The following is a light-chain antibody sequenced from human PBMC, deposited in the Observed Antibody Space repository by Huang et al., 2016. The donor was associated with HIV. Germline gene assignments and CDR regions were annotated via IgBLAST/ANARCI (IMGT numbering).Light chain of an antibody. CDR2: GAA. Sequence: EIVMTQSPATLSGSPGERAALSCRASQPVDSDLAWYQQKPGQAPRRRVYGAATRATGIPARFSGSGSGTEFTRTISSRQSEDFAVYYCQQYNNWPRTFGPGTKVDIK. CDR1: QPVDSD. V-gene: IGKV3-15*01. J-gene: IGKJ3*01. CDR3: QQYNNWPRT.